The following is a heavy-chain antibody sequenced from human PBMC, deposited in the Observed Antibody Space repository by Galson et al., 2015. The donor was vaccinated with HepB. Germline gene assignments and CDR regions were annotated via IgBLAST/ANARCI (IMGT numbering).Heavy chain of an antibody. Sequence: SVKVSCKASGYTFTSYYMHWVRQAPGQGLEWMGIINPSGGSTSYAQKFQGRVTMTRDTSTSTVYMELSSLRSEDTAVYYCAIRNPSRIAVAGNDAFDIWGQGTMVTVSS. CDR2: INPSGGST. CDR3: AIRNPSRIAVAGNDAFDI. CDR1: GYTFTSYY. J-gene: IGHJ3*02. D-gene: IGHD6-19*01. V-gene: IGHV1-46*01.